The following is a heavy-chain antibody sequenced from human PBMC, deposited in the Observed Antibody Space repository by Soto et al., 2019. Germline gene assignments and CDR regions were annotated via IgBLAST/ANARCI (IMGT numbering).Heavy chain of an antibody. CDR2: IDGSGGGA. V-gene: IGHV3-23*01. J-gene: IGHJ5*02. CDR1: DFTFRIYA. Sequence: ELQLLESGGGLVQPGGSLRLSCAASDFTFRIYAMTWVRQAPGKGLEWVSSIDGSGGGAYYSDSVKGRFTVSRDDSQKTLYLQMRSLRVDDTAVYYCAKDAVSANGEWDWFDPSGQGTLVTVSS. D-gene: IGHD3-10*01. CDR3: AKDAVSANGEWDWFDP.